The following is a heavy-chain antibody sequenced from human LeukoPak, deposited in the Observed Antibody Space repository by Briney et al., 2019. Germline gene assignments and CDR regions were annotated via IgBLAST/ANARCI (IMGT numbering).Heavy chain of an antibody. CDR2: INPNSGGT. CDR1: GYTFTAYY. Sequence: GASVKVSCEASGYTFTAYYMHWGRQAPGQGLEWMGWINPNSGGTNYAQKFQGRVTMTRDTSISTAYMELSRLRSDDTAVYSCARGGQGAPLDYWGQGSLVTVSS. D-gene: IGHD1-26*01. CDR3: ARGGQGAPLDY. V-gene: IGHV1-2*02. J-gene: IGHJ4*02.